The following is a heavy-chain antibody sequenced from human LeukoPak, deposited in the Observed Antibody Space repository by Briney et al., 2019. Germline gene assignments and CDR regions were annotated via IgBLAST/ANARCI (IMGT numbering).Heavy chain of an antibody. V-gene: IGHV3-74*01. J-gene: IGHJ6*02. CDR2: INSDGSST. CDR1: GFTFSSYW. CDR3: ARDRMLGSGSYTIRTDYGMDV. D-gene: IGHD3-10*01. Sequence: GGSLRLSCAASGFTFSSYWMHWVRQAPGKGLVWVSRINSDGSSTSYADSVKGRFTISRDNAKNSLYLQMNSLRAEDTAVYYCARDRMLGSGSYTIRTDYGMDVWGQGTTVTVSS.